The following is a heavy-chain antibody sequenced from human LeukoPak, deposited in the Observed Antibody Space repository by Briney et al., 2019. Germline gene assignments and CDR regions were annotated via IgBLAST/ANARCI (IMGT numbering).Heavy chain of an antibody. D-gene: IGHD4-11*01. CDR1: GFTFSSYA. CDR2: ISYDGSNK. CDR3: ARTNSNFGFDY. V-gene: IGHV3-30*04. J-gene: IGHJ4*02. Sequence: GRSLRLSCAASGFTFSSYAMHWVRQAPGKGLEWVAVISYDGSNKYYADSVKGRFTISRDNSKNTLYLQMNSLRAEDTAVYYCARTNSNFGFDYWGQGTLVTVSS.